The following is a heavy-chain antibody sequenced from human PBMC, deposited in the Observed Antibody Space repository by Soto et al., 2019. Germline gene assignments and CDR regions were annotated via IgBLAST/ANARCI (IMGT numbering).Heavy chain of an antibody. J-gene: IGHJ4*02. CDR1: GFSLSTNGVG. CDR2: SYWDDDK. V-gene: IGHV2-5*02. Sequence: QISLKESGPTLVKPTQTLTLTCTFSGFSLSTNGVGVGWIRQPPGKALEWLALSYWDDDKRYSPSLKSRLTITKDTSKSQVVLTMTNMDPVDTATYYCAHRPPYCGGDCFAYWGQGTLVTVSS. CDR3: AHRPPYCGGDCFAY. D-gene: IGHD2-21*01.